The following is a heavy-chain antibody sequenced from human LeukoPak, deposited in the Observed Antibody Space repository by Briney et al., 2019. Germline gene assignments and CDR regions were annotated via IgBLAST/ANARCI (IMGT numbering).Heavy chain of an antibody. CDR1: GFTLSSYW. Sequence: GGSLRLSCAASGFTLSSYWMSWVRQAPGNGLEWVANIHQDGSEEYYVDSVKVRFTISRDNAKSSLYLQMNSLRGEDTAVYYCARAGQPGTVDYWGQGTLVTVSS. CDR3: ARAGQPGTVDY. V-gene: IGHV3-7*01. CDR2: IHQDGSEE. D-gene: IGHD4-17*01. J-gene: IGHJ4*02.